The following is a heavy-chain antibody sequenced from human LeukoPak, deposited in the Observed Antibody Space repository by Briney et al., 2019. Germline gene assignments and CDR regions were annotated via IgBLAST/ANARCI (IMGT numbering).Heavy chain of an antibody. D-gene: IGHD1-26*01. CDR2: IYTSGST. V-gene: IGHV4-61*02. CDR1: GGSISSGSYY. J-gene: IGHJ4*02. CDR3: ARGGSYFDY. Sequence: SETLSLTCTVSGGSISSGSYYWSWIRQPAWKGLEWIGRIYTSGSTNYNPSLKSRVTISVDTSKNQFSLKLSSVTAADTAVYYCARGGSYFDYWGQGTLVTVSS.